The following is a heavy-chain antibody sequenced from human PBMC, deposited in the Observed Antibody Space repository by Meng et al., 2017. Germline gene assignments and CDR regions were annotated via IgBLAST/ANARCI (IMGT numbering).Heavy chain of an antibody. Sequence: QRQLLQAGAEVKKPGSSVKVSCEASGYPLSSDGFSWVRQAPGQGLEWLGWINTYNGKTDYAQKFQGRITMTTDTFTSTAYMELRNLRSDDTAVYYCATRGNPYLNCWGQGTLVTVSS. CDR2: INTYNGKT. CDR1: GYPLSSDG. CDR3: ATRGNPYLNC. J-gene: IGHJ4*02. V-gene: IGHV1-18*01.